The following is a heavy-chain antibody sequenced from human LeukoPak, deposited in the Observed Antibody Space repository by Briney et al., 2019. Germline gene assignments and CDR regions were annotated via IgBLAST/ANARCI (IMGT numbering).Heavy chain of an antibody. CDR3: ARAPMVRGVTVNWFDP. CDR1: GYTFTSYD. V-gene: IGHV1-8*01. CDR2: MNPNSGNT. D-gene: IGHD3-10*01. Sequence: ASVKVSCKASGYTFTSYDINWVRQATGQGLEWMGWMNPNSGNTGYAQKFQGRVTMTRNTSISTAYMELSSLRSEDTAVYYCARAPMVRGVTVNWFDPWGQGTLVTVSS. J-gene: IGHJ5*02.